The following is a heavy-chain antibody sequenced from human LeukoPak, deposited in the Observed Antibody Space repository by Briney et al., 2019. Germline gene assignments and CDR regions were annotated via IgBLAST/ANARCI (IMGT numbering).Heavy chain of an antibody. Sequence: PEGSLRLSCAASGFTFSSYGMHWVRQAPGKGLEWVAVISYDGSNKYYADSVKGRFTISRDNSKNTLYLQMNSLRAEDTAVYYCASQRYYYDSSGYYDWGQGTLVTVSS. V-gene: IGHV3-30*03. J-gene: IGHJ4*02. CDR2: ISYDGSNK. CDR1: GFTFSSYG. CDR3: ASQRYYYDSSGYYD. D-gene: IGHD3-22*01.